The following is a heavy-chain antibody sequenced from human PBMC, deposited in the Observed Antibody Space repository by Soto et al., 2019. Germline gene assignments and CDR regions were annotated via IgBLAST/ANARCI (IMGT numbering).Heavy chain of an antibody. CDR1: GGSFSDYA. CDR3: ARGLGGSYFPFDY. V-gene: IGHV1-69*11. J-gene: IGHJ4*02. CDR2: IVPMLRTP. Sequence: QVQLVQSGAEVKKPGSSVKVSCKASGGSFSDYAINWVRQAPGPGLEWMGGIVPMLRTPNYARKFQGRVTMTADESTSTVSMELTSLTSDDTAVYYGARGLGGSYFPFDYWGQGTLVTVSS. D-gene: IGHD1-26*01.